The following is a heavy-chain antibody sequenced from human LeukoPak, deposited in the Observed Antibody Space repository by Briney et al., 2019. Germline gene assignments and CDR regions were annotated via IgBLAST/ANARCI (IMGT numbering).Heavy chain of an antibody. J-gene: IGHJ4*02. D-gene: IGHD6-13*01. Sequence: GGSLRLSCAASGFTFGTYAMHRVRQAPGKGLEWVAFISYDGSRKYYADSVKGRCTISRDNFKNTLYLQMNSLRTDDTAVYYCASEEVAGEDYWGQGTLVTVSS. CDR2: ISYDGSRK. V-gene: IGHV3-30*04. CDR1: GFTFGTYA. CDR3: ASEEVAGEDY.